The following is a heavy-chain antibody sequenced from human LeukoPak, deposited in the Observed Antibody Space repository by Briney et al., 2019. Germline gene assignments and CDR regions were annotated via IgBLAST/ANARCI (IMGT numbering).Heavy chain of an antibody. Sequence: SETLSLTRTVDGGSISSYNWSWIRQPPGKGLEWIGYIYYSGSTNYNPSLKSRVTISVDTSKNQFSLKLSSVTAADTAVYYCVRESTSYTFGMDVWGQGTTVTVSS. D-gene: IGHD2-2*01. V-gene: IGHV4-59*01. CDR3: VRESTSYTFGMDV. J-gene: IGHJ6*02. CDR1: GGSISSYN. CDR2: IYYSGST.